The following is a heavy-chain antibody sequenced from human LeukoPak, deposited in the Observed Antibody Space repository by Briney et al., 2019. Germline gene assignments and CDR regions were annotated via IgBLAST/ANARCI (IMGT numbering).Heavy chain of an antibody. CDR1: GFTFSTYS. J-gene: IGHJ4*02. V-gene: IGHV3-21*01. D-gene: IGHD3-10*01. CDR2: ITASSSYT. Sequence: GGSLGLSCAASGFTFSTYSMSWVRQAPGKGLEWVSSITASSSYTYYADSVKGRFTISRDNTKNSLYLQMNSLRAEDTGIYYCAREDYYESGTDDYWGQGTLVTVFS. CDR3: AREDYYESGTDDY.